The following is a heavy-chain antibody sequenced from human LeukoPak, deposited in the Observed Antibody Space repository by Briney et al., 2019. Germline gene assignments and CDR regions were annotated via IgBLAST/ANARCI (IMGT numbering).Heavy chain of an antibody. J-gene: IGHJ5*02. D-gene: IGHD2-15*01. V-gene: IGHV4-39*07. CDR3: ARESPLVVVAATTNWFDP. CDR2: INYSGRT. CDR1: DDSISSNRYF. Sequence: SETLSLTCTISDDSISSNRYFWAWIRQPPGKGLEWIASINYSGRTYYNPSLNSRLTISVDTAKRQFSLKLTSVTAADTAVYYCARESPLVVVAATTNWFDPWGQGTLVTVSS.